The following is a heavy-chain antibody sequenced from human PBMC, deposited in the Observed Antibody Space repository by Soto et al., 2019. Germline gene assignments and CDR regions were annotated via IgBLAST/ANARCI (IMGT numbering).Heavy chain of an antibody. V-gene: IGHV1-69*06. CDR1: GGTFSSYA. Sequence: ASLKVSCKASGGTFSSYAISWVRQAPGQGLEWMGGIIPIFVTANYAQKFQGRVTITADKSTSTAYMELSSLRSEDTAVYYCARTETTGAFDIWGQGTMVTVSS. CDR2: IIPIFVTA. D-gene: IGHD4-17*01. CDR3: ARTETTGAFDI. J-gene: IGHJ3*02.